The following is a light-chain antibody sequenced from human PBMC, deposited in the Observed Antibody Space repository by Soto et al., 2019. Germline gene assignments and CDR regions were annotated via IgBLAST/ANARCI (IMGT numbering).Light chain of an antibody. CDR3: QQYSSYWNT. J-gene: IGKJ5*01. Sequence: DFQLTQSPSTLSAYVGDRVTITCRANQSVTTWLAWYQQKPGTAPKLLIYDASNLEAGVPSRFSGSGSGTEFTLTITSLQPDDCATYYCQQYSSYWNTFGQGTRLEIK. V-gene: IGKV1-5*01. CDR2: DAS. CDR1: QSVTTW.